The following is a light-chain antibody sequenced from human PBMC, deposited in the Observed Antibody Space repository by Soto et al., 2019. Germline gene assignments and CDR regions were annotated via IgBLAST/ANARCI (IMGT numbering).Light chain of an antibody. Sequence: QSALTQPASVSGSPGQSITISCTGTSSDIGSYNYVSWYQQHPGKVPKLMIYDVSNRPSGVSNRFSGSKSGNTASLTISGLQAEDEADYYCSSYTSGSTLVVFGGGTKLTVL. CDR2: DVS. J-gene: IGLJ2*01. CDR3: SSYTSGSTLVV. V-gene: IGLV2-14*01. CDR1: SSDIGSYNY.